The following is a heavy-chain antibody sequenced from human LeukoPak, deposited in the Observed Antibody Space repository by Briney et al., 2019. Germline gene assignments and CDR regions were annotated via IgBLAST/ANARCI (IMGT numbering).Heavy chain of an antibody. CDR1: GFTFSDYY. J-gene: IGHJ4*02. D-gene: IGHD4-17*01. Sequence: GGSLRLSCAASGFTFSDYYMSWIRQAPGKGLEWVSSISSSSSYIYYADSVKGRFTISRDNAKNSLYLQMNSLRAEDTAVYYCARDSGVTTGPYWGQGTLVTVSS. CDR3: ARDSGVTTGPY. CDR2: ISSSSSYI. V-gene: IGHV3-11*06.